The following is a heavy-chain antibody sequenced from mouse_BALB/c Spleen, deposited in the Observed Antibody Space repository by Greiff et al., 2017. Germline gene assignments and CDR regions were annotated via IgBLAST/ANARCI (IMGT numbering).Heavy chain of an antibody. CDR3: ARDMRYYGSSSFAY. CDR1: GFTFTDYY. D-gene: IGHD1-1*01. CDR2: IRNKANGYTT. V-gene: IGHV7-3*02. Sequence: EVMLVESGGGLVQPGGSLRLSCATSGFTFTDYYMSWVRQPPGKALEWLGFIRNKANGYTTEYSASVKGRFTISRDNSQSILYLQMNTLRAEDSATYYCARDMRYYGSSSFAYWGQGTLVTVSA. J-gene: IGHJ3*01.